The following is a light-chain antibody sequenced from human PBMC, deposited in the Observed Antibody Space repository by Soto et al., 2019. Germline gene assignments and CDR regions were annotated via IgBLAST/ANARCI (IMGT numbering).Light chain of an antibody. CDR1: QSVSSY. Sequence: EIVLTQSPATLSLSPGERATLSCRASQSVSSYLAWYQQKPGQAPRLLIYDASNRATGIPARFSGSGSGTDFTLTISSLEPEDFAVYYCRQRSNWPPTFGQGTKVAIK. V-gene: IGKV3-11*01. CDR3: RQRSNWPPT. CDR2: DAS. J-gene: IGKJ1*01.